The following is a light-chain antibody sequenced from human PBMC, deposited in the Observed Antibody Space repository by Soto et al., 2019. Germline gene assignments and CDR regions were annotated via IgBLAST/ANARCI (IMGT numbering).Light chain of an antibody. CDR1: SNAVGIYNY. J-gene: IGLJ1*01. Sequence: QSALTQTRSVSGSPGPSVTISCTGTSNAVGIYNYVSWYQQHPDKAPQLMIYDVSNRPSGVPDRFSGSKSGNTASLTISGLQAEDVADYYCCSYAGTYTYVFGTGTKVTVL. CDR3: CSYAGTYTYV. V-gene: IGLV2-11*01. CDR2: DVS.